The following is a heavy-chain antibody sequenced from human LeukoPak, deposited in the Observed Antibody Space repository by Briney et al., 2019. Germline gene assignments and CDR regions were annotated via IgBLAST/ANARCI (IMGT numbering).Heavy chain of an antibody. CDR3: ARAQWPYYYMDV. CDR1: GYTFTGYY. CDR2: INPNSGGT. V-gene: IGHV1-2*06. Sequence: GASVTVSCKASGYTFTGYYMHWVRQAPGQGLEWMGRINPNSGGTNYAQKFQGRVTMTRDTSISTAYMELSRLRSDDTAVYYCARAQWPYYYMDVWGKGTTVTVSS. J-gene: IGHJ6*03. D-gene: IGHD2-8*01.